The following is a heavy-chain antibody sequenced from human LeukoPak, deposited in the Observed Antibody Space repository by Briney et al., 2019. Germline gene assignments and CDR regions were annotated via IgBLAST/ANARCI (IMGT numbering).Heavy chain of an antibody. J-gene: IGHJ3*02. CDR3: ARKYSSGRNPCDAFDM. Sequence: PSETLSLTCTVSGGSISSSSYYWGWIRQPPGKGLEWIGSIYYRGSAYYNTSLESRVTISVDTSKNQFSLMLRSVTAADTATYYCARKYSSGRNPCDAFDMWGQGTMVTVSS. V-gene: IGHV4-39*01. D-gene: IGHD6-19*01. CDR2: IYYRGSA. CDR1: GGSISSSSYY.